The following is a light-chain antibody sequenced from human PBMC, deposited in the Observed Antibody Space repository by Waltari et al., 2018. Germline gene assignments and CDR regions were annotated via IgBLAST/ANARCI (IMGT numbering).Light chain of an antibody. J-gene: IGLJ2*01. CDR1: SLRSYF. CDR2: GNN. V-gene: IGLV3-19*01. Sequence: SSELTQDPAVSVALGQPVTLTCQGASLRSYFASWYQQKPGQAPVIVIYGNNNRPSGIPDRFSGSSTGYTDSLTITGAQAEDEADYYCSSRDSSGNHLLFGGGTKLTVL. CDR3: SSRDSSGNHLL.